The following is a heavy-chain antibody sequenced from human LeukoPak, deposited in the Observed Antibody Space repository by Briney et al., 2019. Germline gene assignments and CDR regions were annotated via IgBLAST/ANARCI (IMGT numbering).Heavy chain of an antibody. CDR3: AKDGGTGYDSSGQSDGSFDY. Sequence: GRSLRLSCAASGFTFDDYAMHWVRQAPGKGPEWVSGISWNSGSIGYADSVKGRFTISRDNAKNSLYLQMNSLRAEDMALYYCAKDGGTGYDSSGQSDGSFDYWGQGTLVTVSS. V-gene: IGHV3-9*03. CDR2: ISWNSGSI. D-gene: IGHD3-22*01. J-gene: IGHJ4*02. CDR1: GFTFDDYA.